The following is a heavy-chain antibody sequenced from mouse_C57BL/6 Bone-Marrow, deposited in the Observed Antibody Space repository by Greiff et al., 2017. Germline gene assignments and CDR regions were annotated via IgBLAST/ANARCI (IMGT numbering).Heavy chain of an antibody. V-gene: IGHV1-64*01. D-gene: IGHD4-1*02. CDR2: IHPNSGST. Sequence: VQLQQPGAELVKPGASVKLSCKASGYTFTSYWMHWVKQRPGQGLEWIGMIHPNSGSTNYNEKFKSKATLTVDKSSITSYMQLSNLTSEDSAVYYCARGNWDPFDYWGQGTTLTVSS. J-gene: IGHJ2*01. CDR1: GYTFTSYW. CDR3: ARGNWDPFDY.